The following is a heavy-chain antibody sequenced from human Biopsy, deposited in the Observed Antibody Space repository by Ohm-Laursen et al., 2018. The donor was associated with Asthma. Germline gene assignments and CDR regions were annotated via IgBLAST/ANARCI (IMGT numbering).Heavy chain of an antibody. CDR3: ARLSLNDSLDP. CDR1: GGSISSSSYY. J-gene: IGHJ5*02. CDR2: IYYNGRT. V-gene: IGHV4-39*01. Sequence: SETLSLTCIASGGSISSSSYYWGWIRQPPGKGLEWIGSIYYNGRTYYNPSLKSRVTISVDTSKKQLSLQLSSVTAADTAVFYCARLSLNDSLDPWGRGTLVTVSS. D-gene: IGHD1-1*01.